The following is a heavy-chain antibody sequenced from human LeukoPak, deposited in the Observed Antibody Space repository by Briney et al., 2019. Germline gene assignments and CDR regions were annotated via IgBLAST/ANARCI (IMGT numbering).Heavy chain of an antibody. D-gene: IGHD2-15*01. CDR3: ARGTLVVVAATQNWFDP. J-gene: IGHJ5*02. CDR2: INPSGGST. V-gene: IGHV1-46*01. Sequence: ASVKVSCKASGYTFTGYYMHWVRQAPGQGLEWMGIINPSGGSTSYAQKFQGRVTMTRDTSTSTVYMELSSLRSEDTAVYYCARGTLVVVAATQNWFDPWGQGTLVTVSS. CDR1: GYTFTGYY.